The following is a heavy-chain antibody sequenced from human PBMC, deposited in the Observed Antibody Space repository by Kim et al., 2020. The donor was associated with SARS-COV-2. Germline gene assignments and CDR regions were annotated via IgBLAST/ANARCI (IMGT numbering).Heavy chain of an antibody. CDR1: GFTFTGYA. Sequence: GGSLRLSCAASGFTFTGYAMHWVRQAPGKGLEWVAVISYDGSKKYYADSVKGRVTISRDNSKITLYLQMNSLRTEDTAVYYCARGALRYFDWTYPFDIWG. CDR3: ARGALRYFDWTYPFDI. D-gene: IGHD3-9*01. V-gene: IGHV3-30*04. CDR2: ISYDGSKK. J-gene: IGHJ3*02.